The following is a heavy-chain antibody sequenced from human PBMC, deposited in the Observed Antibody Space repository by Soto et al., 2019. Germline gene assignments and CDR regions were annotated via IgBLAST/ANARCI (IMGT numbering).Heavy chain of an antibody. CDR2: IIPILGVT. V-gene: IGHV1-69*02. CDR1: GGTFSSYT. D-gene: IGHD1-1*01. Sequence: QVQLVQSGAEVKKPGSSVKVSCKSSGGTFSSYTISWVRQAPGQGLEWMGRIIPILGVTNYAQKFQGRVTMAEEKTNSTDYLAPGSLAFKATAVYYAARYAQGAVVTTTVDYYYDGMDPWGQGTTVTVSS. CDR3: ARYAQGAVVTTTVDYYYDGMDP. J-gene: IGHJ6*02.